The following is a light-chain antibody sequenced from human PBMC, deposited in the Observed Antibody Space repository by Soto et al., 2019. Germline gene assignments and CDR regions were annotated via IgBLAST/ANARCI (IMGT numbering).Light chain of an antibody. V-gene: IGLV2-8*01. J-gene: IGLJ1*01. Sequence: QSVLTQPPSASGSPGQSVTISCTGTSSDVGNYNYVSWYQQHPGKAPKLLIYEVNKRPSGVPDRYSASKSGNTASLTVSGLQAEDEADYYCSSYAGRNDVVFGTGTKVTVL. CDR2: EVN. CDR3: SSYAGRNDVV. CDR1: SSDVGNYNY.